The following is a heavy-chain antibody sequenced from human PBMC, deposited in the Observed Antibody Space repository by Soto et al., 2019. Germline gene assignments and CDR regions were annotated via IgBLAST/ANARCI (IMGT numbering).Heavy chain of an antibody. V-gene: IGHV3-30*18. CDR2: ISDDGSSK. J-gene: IGHJ4*02. D-gene: IGHD4-17*01. CDR3: AKDRWGDFGDLNLPGY. CDR1: GCTFSSFG. Sequence: QVLLVESGGGVVQPGRSLRISCAVSGCTFSSFGMHWVRQAPSKGLEWVAVISDDGSSKHYADSLKGRFTISRDNSNNTLYLQMDSLGPEDTAVYYCAKDRWGDFGDLNLPGYWGQGTLVTVSS.